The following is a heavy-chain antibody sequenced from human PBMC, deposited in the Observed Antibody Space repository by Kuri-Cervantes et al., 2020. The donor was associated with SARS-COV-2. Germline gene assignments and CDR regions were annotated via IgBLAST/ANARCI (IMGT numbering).Heavy chain of an antibody. Sequence: ASVKVSCKASGYTFTSYGISWVRQAPGQGLEWMGWISAYNGNTNYAQKLQGRVTMTTDTSTSTAYMELRSLRSDDTAVYYCARDRGSYYSTDYYYYYMDVWGKGTTVTVFS. D-gene: IGHD1-26*01. V-gene: IGHV1-18*01. CDR2: ISAYNGNT. CDR1: GYTFTSYG. CDR3: ARDRGSYYSTDYYYYYMDV. J-gene: IGHJ6*03.